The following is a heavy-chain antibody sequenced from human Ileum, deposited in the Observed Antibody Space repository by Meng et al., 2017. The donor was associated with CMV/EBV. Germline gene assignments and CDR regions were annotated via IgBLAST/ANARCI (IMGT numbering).Heavy chain of an antibody. CDR3: ARGPGASTREGFDY. Sequence: QVQLQESRPGLLNPSEPLSLPCTVSGGSVNNYYWSWIRQSAGKGLEWIGRFYSSDTYNYHPSLDSRVTMSLDTSKNQFSLNLRSVTAADTATYYCARGPGASTREGFDYWGLGTLVTVSS. CDR2: FYSSDTY. CDR1: GGSVNNYY. V-gene: IGHV4-4*07. D-gene: IGHD1-26*01. J-gene: IGHJ4*02.